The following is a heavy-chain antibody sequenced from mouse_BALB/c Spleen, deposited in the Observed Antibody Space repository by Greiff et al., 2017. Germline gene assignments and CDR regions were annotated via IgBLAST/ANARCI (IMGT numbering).Heavy chain of an antibody. CDR2: ISSGSSTI. J-gene: IGHJ4*01. Sequence: DVQLVESGGGLVQPGGSRKLSCAASGFTFSSFGMHWVRQAPEKGLEWVAYISSGSSTIYYADTVKGRFTISRDNPKNTLFLQMTSLRSEDTAMYYCARSREYAMDYWGQGTSVTVSS. CDR1: GFTFSSFG. V-gene: IGHV5-17*02. CDR3: ARSREYAMDY. D-gene: IGHD5-1*01.